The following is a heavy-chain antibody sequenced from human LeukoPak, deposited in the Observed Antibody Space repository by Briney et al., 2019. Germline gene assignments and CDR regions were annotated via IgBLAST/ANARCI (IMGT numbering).Heavy chain of an antibody. Sequence: GRSLRLSCAASGFTFSSYAMHWVRQAPGKGLEWVAVTSYDGSNKYYADSVKGRFTISRDNSKNTLYLQMNSLRAEDTAVYYCAREVPMAGKSMDVWGQGTTVTVSS. J-gene: IGHJ6*02. CDR1: GFTFSSYA. CDR3: AREVPMAGKSMDV. D-gene: IGHD5-24*01. CDR2: TSYDGSNK. V-gene: IGHV3-30*04.